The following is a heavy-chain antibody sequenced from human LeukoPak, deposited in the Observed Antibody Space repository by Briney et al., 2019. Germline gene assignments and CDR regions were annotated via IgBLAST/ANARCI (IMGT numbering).Heavy chain of an antibody. D-gene: IGHD3-22*01. CDR1: GFTFSNYN. J-gene: IGHJ4*02. CDR2: ISRSSIYI. V-gene: IGHV3-21*01. CDR3: ARSRYDGSGYYGIIDY. Sequence: GGSLRLSCAAFGFTFSNYNMDWVRQAPGKGLEWVSSISRSSIYIYYADSMKGRFTVSRDNAKNSLYLQMNSLRGEDTAVYYCARSRYDGSGYYGIIDYWGQGTLVTVSS.